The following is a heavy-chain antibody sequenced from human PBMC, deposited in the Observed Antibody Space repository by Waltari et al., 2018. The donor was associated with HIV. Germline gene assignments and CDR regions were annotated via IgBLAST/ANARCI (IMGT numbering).Heavy chain of an antibody. D-gene: IGHD3-10*01. CDR3: ARGGFYGSGSKVN. CDR2: IKQDGSEK. CDR1: GFTFSSYW. Sequence: EVQLVESGGGLVQPGGSLRLSCAASGFTFSSYWMSWVRQAPGKGREWVANIKQDGSEKYYGDSVKGRFTISRDNAENSLYRQMNSLRAEDTAVYYCARGGFYGSGSKVNWGQGTLVTVSS. J-gene: IGHJ4*02. V-gene: IGHV3-7*04.